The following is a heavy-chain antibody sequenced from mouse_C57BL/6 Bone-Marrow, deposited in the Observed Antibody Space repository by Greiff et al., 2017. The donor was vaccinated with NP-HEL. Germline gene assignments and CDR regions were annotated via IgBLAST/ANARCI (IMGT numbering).Heavy chain of an antibody. CDR2: IYPGDGDT. J-gene: IGHJ2*01. V-gene: IGHV1-82*01. CDR1: GYAFSSSW. Sequence: VKVVESGPELVKPGASVKISCKASGYAFSSSWMNWVKQRPGKGLEWIGRIYPGDGDTNYNGKFKGKATLTADKSSSTAYMQLSSLTSEDSAVYFCAKNTRYFDYWGQGTTLTVSS. CDR3: AKNTRYFDY. D-gene: IGHD5-1-1*01.